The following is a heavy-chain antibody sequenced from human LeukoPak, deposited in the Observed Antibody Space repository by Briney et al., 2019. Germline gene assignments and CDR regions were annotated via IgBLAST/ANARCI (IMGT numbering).Heavy chain of an antibody. CDR1: GGSFSGYY. CDR2: INHSGST. Sequence: SDTLSLTCAVYGGSFSGYYWSWIRQPPGKGLEWIGEINHSGSTNYNPSLTSRVTISVDTSKNQFSLKLSSVTAADTAVYYCARAHFTNIVVVPAAIKGFDPWGQGTLVTVSS. V-gene: IGHV4-34*01. CDR3: ARAHFTNIVVVPAAIKGFDP. J-gene: IGHJ5*02. D-gene: IGHD2-2*01.